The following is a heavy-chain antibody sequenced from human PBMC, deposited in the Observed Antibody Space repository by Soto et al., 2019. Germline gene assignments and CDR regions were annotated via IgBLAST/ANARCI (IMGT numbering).Heavy chain of an antibody. J-gene: IGHJ6*02. D-gene: IGHD4-17*01. V-gene: IGHV3-48*03. CDR2: ISSSGSTI. CDR1: GFTLSSFA. CDR3: ARYGDYYYYGMDV. Sequence: EVQLEESGGGLVQPGGSLRLSCAASGFTLSSFALNWVRQAPGKGLEWVSYISSSGSTIYYADSVKGRFTISRDNAKNSLYLQMNSLRAEDTAVYYCARYGDYYYYGMDVWGQGTTVTVSS.